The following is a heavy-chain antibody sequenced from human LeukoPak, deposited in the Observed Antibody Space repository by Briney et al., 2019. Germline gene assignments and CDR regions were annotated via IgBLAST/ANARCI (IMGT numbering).Heavy chain of an antibody. J-gene: IGHJ4*02. CDR1: GFPLGSYA. Sequence: TGESLRLSCAASGFPLGSYAMSWVRQAPGKGLEWVSTVSGTGETTYYADSVKGRFNISRDNSKNTLYLQMNSLRPDDTAIYYCAKGHPNYYDNSGYDYWGQGTLVTVSP. V-gene: IGHV3-23*01. D-gene: IGHD3-22*01. CDR3: AKGHPNYYDNSGYDY. CDR2: VSGTGETT.